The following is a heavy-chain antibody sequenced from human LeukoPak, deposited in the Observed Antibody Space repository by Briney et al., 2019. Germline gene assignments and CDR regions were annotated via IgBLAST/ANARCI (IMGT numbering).Heavy chain of an antibody. Sequence: PSETLSLTCTVSGGSISSYYWSWIRQPPGKGPEWIGEINHSGSTNYNPSLKSRVTISVDTSKNQFSLKLSSVTAADTAVYYCARGLPSYYDYVWGSYRSYYFDYWGQGTLVTVSS. CDR2: INHSGST. CDR3: ARGLPSYYDYVWGSYRSYYFDY. CDR1: GGSISSYY. D-gene: IGHD3-16*02. V-gene: IGHV4-34*01. J-gene: IGHJ4*02.